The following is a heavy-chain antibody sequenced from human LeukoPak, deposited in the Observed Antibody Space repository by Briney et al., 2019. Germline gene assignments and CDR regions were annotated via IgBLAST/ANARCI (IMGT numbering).Heavy chain of an antibody. Sequence: PGGSLRLSCVTSEFIFSIYSMNWVRQAPGKGLEWVSSINSDGSDTHYADSVKGRFTISRDNAKTSLYLQMSSLRDEDTAIYFCARGRTDFWSAHSPQGFDMWGQGTLVTVSS. CDR2: INSDGSDT. CDR1: EFIFSIYS. D-gene: IGHD3-3*01. V-gene: IGHV3-21*01. CDR3: ARGRTDFWSAHSPQGFDM. J-gene: IGHJ3*02.